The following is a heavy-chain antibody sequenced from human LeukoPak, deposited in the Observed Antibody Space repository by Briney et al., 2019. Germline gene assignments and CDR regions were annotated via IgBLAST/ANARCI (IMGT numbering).Heavy chain of an antibody. V-gene: IGHV4-59*01. CDR1: GGSISNKY. CDR3: ARGAATLDY. D-gene: IGHD2-15*01. J-gene: IGHJ4*02. CDR2: IYYSGST. Sequence: SETLSLTCTVSGGSISNKYWSWIRQPPGKGLEWIGYIYYSGSTNYNPSLKSRVTISVDTSKNQFSLKLSSVTAADTAVYYCARGAATLDYWGQGTLVTVSS.